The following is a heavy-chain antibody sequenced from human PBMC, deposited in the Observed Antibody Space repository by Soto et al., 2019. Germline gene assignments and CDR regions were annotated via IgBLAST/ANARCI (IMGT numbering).Heavy chain of an antibody. J-gene: IGHJ5*02. CDR2: IIPILGIA. D-gene: IGHD5-18*01. CDR1: GGTFSSYT. V-gene: IGHV1-69*08. CDR3: AREDTAMVTTYWFDP. Sequence: QVQLVQSGAEVKKPGSSVKVSCKASGGTFSSYTISWVRQAPGQGLEWMGRIIPILGIANYAQKFQSRVTITADKSTSTAYRELSSLRSEDTAVYYCAREDTAMVTTYWFDPWGQGTLVTVSS.